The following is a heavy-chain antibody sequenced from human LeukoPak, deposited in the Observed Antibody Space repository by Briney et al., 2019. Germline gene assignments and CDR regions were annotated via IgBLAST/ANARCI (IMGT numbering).Heavy chain of an antibody. CDR3: ARAPEASSSSGSDSYYYYYMDI. CDR2: IYYSGST. Sequence: SETLSLTCTVSVGSISSYYWSWIRQPPGKGLEWIGYIYYSGSTNYNPSLKSRVTISVDTSKSQFSLKLSSVTAADTAVYYCARAPEASSSSGSDSYYYYYMDIWGKGTPVTVSS. D-gene: IGHD6-6*01. J-gene: IGHJ6*03. V-gene: IGHV4-59*01. CDR1: VGSISSYY.